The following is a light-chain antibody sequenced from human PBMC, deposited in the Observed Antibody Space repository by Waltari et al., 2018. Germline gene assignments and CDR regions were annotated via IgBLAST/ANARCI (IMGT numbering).Light chain of an antibody. V-gene: IGLV1-44*01. CDR1: YSNLGSNA. Sequence: QSVLTQPPSASGPPGQRVTISCSGSYSNLGSNALNWYQQPPEAAPKLLIYIDNQRPSGVPDRFSGSKSGTSASLAISGLQSEDEAVYHCATWDDSLNAWVFGGGTKVTVL. J-gene: IGLJ3*02. CDR2: IDN. CDR3: ATWDDSLNAWV.